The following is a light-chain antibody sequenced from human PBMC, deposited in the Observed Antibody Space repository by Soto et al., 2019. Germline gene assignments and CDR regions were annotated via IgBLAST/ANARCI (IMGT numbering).Light chain of an antibody. J-gene: IGLJ1*01. CDR2: DVS. Sequence: QSALTQPRSVSGSPGQSVTISCTGTSSDVGGYNYVSWYQQHPGKAPKHMIYDVSKRPSGVPDRFSGSKSGNTASLTISGLQAEDEADYYCSSYAGSYTYVFGTGTQLTVL. CDR3: SSYAGSYTYV. V-gene: IGLV2-11*01. CDR1: SSDVGGYNY.